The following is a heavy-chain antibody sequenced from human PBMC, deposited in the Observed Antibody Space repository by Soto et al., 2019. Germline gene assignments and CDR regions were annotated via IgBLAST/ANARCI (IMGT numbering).Heavy chain of an antibody. V-gene: IGHV4-39*01. J-gene: IGHJ6*02. CDR3: GRQPGHCGSTTCFGYYSVDV. CDR1: GGSISSSSYS. CDR2: IYYSGST. Sequence: QLQLQESGPRLVKPSETLSLTCSVSGGSISSSSYSWGWIRQPPGKGLEWIGTIYYSGSTHYNPSLEARVPISADTPNNQLSLRLSSVTAADTAVYYCGRQPGHCGSTTCFGYYSVDVWGQGTTVTVS. D-gene: IGHD2-2*01.